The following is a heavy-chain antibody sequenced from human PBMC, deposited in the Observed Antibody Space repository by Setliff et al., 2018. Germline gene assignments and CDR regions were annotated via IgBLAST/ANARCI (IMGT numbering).Heavy chain of an antibody. D-gene: IGHD3-22*01. Sequence: GGSLRLSCAASGFTFSSYAISWVRQAPGKGLEWVSAISGSGGSTYYADSVKGRFTISRDNARNSLYLQMNSLRAEDTAVYYCARDRISRYYDSGAHAFDIWGQGTMVTVSS. CDR1: GFTFSSYA. V-gene: IGHV3-23*01. CDR2: ISGSGGST. J-gene: IGHJ3*02. CDR3: ARDRISRYYDSGAHAFDI.